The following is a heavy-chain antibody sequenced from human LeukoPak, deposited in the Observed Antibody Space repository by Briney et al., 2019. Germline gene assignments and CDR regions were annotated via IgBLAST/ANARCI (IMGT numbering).Heavy chain of an antibody. CDR3: AKSPTYYYDSTDY. V-gene: IGHV3-23*01. Sequence: GGSLRLSCAASGFTFSSYAMSWVRQAPGKGLEWVSAISGSGGSTYYADSVKGRFTISRDSSKNTLYLQMNSLRAEDTAVYYCAKSPTYYYDSTDYWGQGTLVTVSS. D-gene: IGHD3-22*01. CDR2: ISGSGGST. J-gene: IGHJ4*02. CDR1: GFTFSSYA.